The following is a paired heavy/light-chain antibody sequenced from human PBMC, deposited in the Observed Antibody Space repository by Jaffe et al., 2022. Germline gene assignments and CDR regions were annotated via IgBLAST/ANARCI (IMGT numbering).Light chain of an antibody. J-gene: IGKJ5*01. CDR3: QQSYSTPKIT. V-gene: IGKV1-39*01. Sequence: DIQMTQSPSSLSASVGDRVTITCRASQSISSYLNWYQQKPGKAPKLLIYAASSLQSGVPSRFSGSGSGTDFTLTISSLQPEDFATYYCQQSYSTPKITFGQGTRLEIK. CDR2: AAS. CDR1: QSISSY.
Heavy chain of an antibody. CDR2: ISSSSSTI. D-gene: IGHD2-8*02. CDR1: GFTFSSYS. J-gene: IGHJ6*03. CDR3: ARDPAPYCTGGVCQPYMGGYYYMDV. Sequence: EVQLVESGGGLVQPGGSLRLSCAASGFTFSSYSMNWVRQAPGKGLEWVSYISSSSSTIYYADSVKGRFTISRDNAKNSLYLQMNSLRAEDTAVYYCARDPAPYCTGGVCQPYMGGYYYMDVWGKGTTVTVSS. V-gene: IGHV3-48*01.